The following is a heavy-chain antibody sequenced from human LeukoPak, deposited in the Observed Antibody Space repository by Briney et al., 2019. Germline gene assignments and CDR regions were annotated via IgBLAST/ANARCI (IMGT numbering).Heavy chain of an antibody. CDR3: ASIGIAAAGRIVGY. J-gene: IGHJ4*02. D-gene: IGHD6-13*01. Sequence: PGGSLRLSCTGSGFIFSNFWMGWARQGPGKGLQWVASINRDGSEKHPVDSVKGRFTISRDNAKNSLYLQMNSLRAEDTAVYYCASIGIAAAGRIVGYWGQGTLVTVSS. V-gene: IGHV3-7*01. CDR2: INRDGSEK. CDR1: GFIFSNFW.